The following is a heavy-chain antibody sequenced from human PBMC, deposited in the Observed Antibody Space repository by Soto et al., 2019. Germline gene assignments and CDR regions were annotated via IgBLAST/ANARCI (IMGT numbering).Heavy chain of an antibody. D-gene: IGHD2-15*01. V-gene: IGHV3-48*03. CDR1: GFTFSSYE. CDR2: ISSSGSTI. Sequence: PGGSLRLSCAASGFTFSSYEMNWVRQAPGKGLEWVSYISSSGSTIYYADSVKGRFTISRDNAKNSLYLQMNSLRAEDTAVYYCARGYCSGGRCYGSTFDPWGQGTLVTVSS. J-gene: IGHJ5*02. CDR3: ARGYCSGGRCYGSTFDP.